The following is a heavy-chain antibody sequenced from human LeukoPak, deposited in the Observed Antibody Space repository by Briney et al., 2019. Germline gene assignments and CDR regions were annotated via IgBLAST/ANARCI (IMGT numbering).Heavy chain of an antibody. CDR2: ISGSGGST. Sequence: GGSLRLSCAASGFTFSSHAMSWVRQAPGKGLEWVSAISGSGGSTYYADSVKGRFTISRDNSKIALYLQMNSLRAEDTAVYYCAKDRSFMDVWGKGTTVTVSS. CDR1: GFTFSSHA. CDR3: AKDRSFMDV. V-gene: IGHV3-23*01. J-gene: IGHJ6*03.